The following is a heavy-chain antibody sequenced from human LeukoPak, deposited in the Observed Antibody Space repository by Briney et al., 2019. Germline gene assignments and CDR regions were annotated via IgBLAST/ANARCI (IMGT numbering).Heavy chain of an antibody. Sequence: GGSLRLSCAASGFTFSSYEMNCVRQAPGKGLEWVSYIGSSGTNIYYADSVKGRFTISRDNAKSTLYLQMNSLRAEDTAVYYCAKVDTAGYYFDYWGQGTMVAVSS. CDR3: AKVDTAGYYFDY. D-gene: IGHD5-18*01. CDR2: IGSSGTNI. V-gene: IGHV3-48*03. CDR1: GFTFSSYE. J-gene: IGHJ4*02.